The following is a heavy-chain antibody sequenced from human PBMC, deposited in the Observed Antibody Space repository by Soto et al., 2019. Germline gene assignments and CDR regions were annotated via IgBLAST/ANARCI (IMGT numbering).Heavy chain of an antibody. Sequence: GGSLRLSCSASGFTFSSYDMHWVRQGTGKGLEWVSAIGTTGDTYYAGSVKGRFTISRENAKNSLYLQMNSLRAGDTTIYFCARAIGPTLFDYWGQGTLVTVSS. D-gene: IGHD3-22*01. CDR1: GFTFSSYD. J-gene: IGHJ4*02. CDR3: ARAIGPTLFDY. V-gene: IGHV3-13*04. CDR2: IGTTGDT.